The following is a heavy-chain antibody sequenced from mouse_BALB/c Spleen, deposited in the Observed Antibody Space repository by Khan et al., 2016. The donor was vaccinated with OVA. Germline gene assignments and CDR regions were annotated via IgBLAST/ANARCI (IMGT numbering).Heavy chain of an antibody. D-gene: IGHD1-1*02. J-gene: IGHJ3*01. V-gene: IGHV1S137*01. CDR2: ISTNYGDA. CDR3: VRGGKFAF. Sequence: QVQLQQPGAELVRPGVSVKISCKASGYTFTDYAMHWVKQRHAKSLEWIGVISTNYGDADYNQKFQGKASMTVARSSSTVYRELARLTSEDSASYYCVRGGKFAFWGQGTLVTVSA. CDR1: GYTFTDYA.